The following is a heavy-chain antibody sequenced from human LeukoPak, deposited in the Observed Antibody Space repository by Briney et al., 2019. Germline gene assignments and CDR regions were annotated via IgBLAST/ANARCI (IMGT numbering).Heavy chain of an antibody. CDR3: ARANNSSWHN. CDR2: IKPDGSAG. Sequence: GGSLRLSCATSGFTFSSNWMSWVRHVPGRGLDWVANIKPDGSAGYYAASVEGRFTVSRDNAKNSLYLQMKSLRVEDTAVYYCARANNSSWHNWGQGTLVTVSS. J-gene: IGHJ4*02. V-gene: IGHV3-7*01. D-gene: IGHD6-13*01. CDR1: GFTFSSNW.